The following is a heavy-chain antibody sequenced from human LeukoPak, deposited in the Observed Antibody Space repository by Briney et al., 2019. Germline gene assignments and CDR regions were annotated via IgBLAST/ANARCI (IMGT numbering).Heavy chain of an antibody. CDR2: INPNIGGGT. Sequence: GPVKVSCKASGSIFTGYYIHWVRQAPGQGLQWMGWINPNIGGGTNYAQNFQGRVTMTRDTSISTVYMELSRLRSDDTAVYYCARADVVPAARLWFDPRGQGTLVTVSS. CDR3: ARADVVPAARLWFDP. J-gene: IGHJ5*02. D-gene: IGHD2-2*01. CDR1: GSIFTGYY. V-gene: IGHV1-2*02.